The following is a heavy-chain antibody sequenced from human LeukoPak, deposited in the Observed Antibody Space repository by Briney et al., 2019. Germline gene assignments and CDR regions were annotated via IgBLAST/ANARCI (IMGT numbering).Heavy chain of an antibody. J-gene: IGHJ4*02. D-gene: IGHD3-10*01. Sequence: PSETLSLTCTVSGGSISSGDYYWSWIRQPPGKGLEWIGYIYYSGRTYYNPSLKSRVTISVDTSKNQFSLKLSSVTAADTAVYYCARGYYGSGSYYPDYWGQGTLVTVSS. CDR2: IYYSGRT. CDR1: GGSISSGDYY. CDR3: ARGYYGSGSYYPDY. V-gene: IGHV4-30-4*01.